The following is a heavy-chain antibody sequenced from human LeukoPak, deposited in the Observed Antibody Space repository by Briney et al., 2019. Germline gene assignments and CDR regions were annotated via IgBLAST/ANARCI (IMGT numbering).Heavy chain of an antibody. D-gene: IGHD3-3*01. Sequence: GGSLRLSCAASGFTFSSYAMTWVRQAPGKGLEWVSYIDARSGIVYYADSVQGRFTISRDDAKDSVFLQMNSLRVDDTAVYYCARTYDFGRGPPGDAFDNWGQGTLVTVPS. J-gene: IGHJ3*02. CDR2: IDARSGIV. CDR1: GFTFSSYA. V-gene: IGHV3-48*01. CDR3: ARTYDFGRGPPGDAFDN.